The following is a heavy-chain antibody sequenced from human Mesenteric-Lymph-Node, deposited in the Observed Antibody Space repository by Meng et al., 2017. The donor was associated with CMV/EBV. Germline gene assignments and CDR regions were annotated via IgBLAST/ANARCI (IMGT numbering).Heavy chain of an antibody. V-gene: IGHV4-34*01. CDR2: INHSGST. J-gene: IGHJ6*02. CDR3: ARGFRYYYYGMDV. Sequence: SQTLSLTCAVYGGSFSGSYWSWIRQPPGKGLEWIGEINHSGSTNYNPSLKSRVTISVDTSKNQFSLKLSSVTAADTAVYYCARGFRYYYYGMDVWGQGTTVTVSS. D-gene: IGHD2/OR15-2a*01. CDR1: GGSFSGSY.